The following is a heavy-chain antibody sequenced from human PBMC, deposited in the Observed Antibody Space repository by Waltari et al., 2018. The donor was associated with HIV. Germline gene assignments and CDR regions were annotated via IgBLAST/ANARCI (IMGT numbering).Heavy chain of an antibody. J-gene: IGHJ6*02. CDR3: ARIRGYSQDYYGMDV. CDR1: GFIFSDYY. CDR2: ISSGGRAI. V-gene: IGHV3-11*04. D-gene: IGHD5-12*01. Sequence: QVQLVESGGGLVKPGGSLRLSCAASGFIFSDYYMTWIRQAPGKGLQWVSYISSGGRAIKYADSVQGRFTISRDNAKNSLYLQMNSLRVEDTAIYYCARIRGYSQDYYGMDVWGQGTTVTVSS.